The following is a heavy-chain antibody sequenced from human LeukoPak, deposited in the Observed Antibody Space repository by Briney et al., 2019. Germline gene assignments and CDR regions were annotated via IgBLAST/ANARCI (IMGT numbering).Heavy chain of an antibody. Sequence: GGSLRLSCAASGFTFGIYSMNWVRQAPGKGLEWVSSIRSSNDYIYYADSVKGRFTISRDNAKNSLYLHMNSLRAEDTAVYYCARDKEGDSSWYPSDYWGQGTLVTVSS. CDR3: ARDKEGDSSWYPSDY. CDR1: GFTFGIYS. CDR2: IRSSNDYI. V-gene: IGHV3-21*01. D-gene: IGHD6-13*01. J-gene: IGHJ4*02.